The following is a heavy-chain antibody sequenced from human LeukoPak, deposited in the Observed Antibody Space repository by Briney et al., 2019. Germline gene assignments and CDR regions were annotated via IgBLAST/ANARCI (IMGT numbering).Heavy chain of an antibody. CDR1: GYTFTSYG. V-gene: IGHV1-18*01. CDR2: ISAYNGNT. D-gene: IGHD3-9*01. J-gene: IGHJ6*02. CDR3: ARERAPGYDILTGHLGRRYYYYGMDV. Sequence: ASVKVSCKAYGYTFTSYGISWVRQAPGQGLEWMGWISAYNGNTNYAQKLQGRVTMTTDTSTSTAYMELRSLRSDDTAVYYCARERAPGYDILTGHLGRRYYYYGMDVWGQGTTVTVSS.